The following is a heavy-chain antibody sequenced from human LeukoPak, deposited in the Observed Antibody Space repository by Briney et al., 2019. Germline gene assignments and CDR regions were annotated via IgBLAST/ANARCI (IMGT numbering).Heavy chain of an antibody. CDR2: INPNSGGT. D-gene: IGHD2-15*01. Sequence: ASVKVSCKASGYTFTGYYMHWVRQAPGQGLEWMGWINPNSGGTNYAQKFQGRVTMTRDTSISTAYMELSRLRSDDTAVYYCARDHVVVAATSWFDPWGQGTLVTVSS. CDR1: GYTFTGYY. J-gene: IGHJ5*02. CDR3: ARDHVVVAATSWFDP. V-gene: IGHV1-2*02.